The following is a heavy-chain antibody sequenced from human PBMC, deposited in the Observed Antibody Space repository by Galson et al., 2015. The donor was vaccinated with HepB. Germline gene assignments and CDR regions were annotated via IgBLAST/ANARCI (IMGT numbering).Heavy chain of an antibody. CDR3: ARGDGLGYNWNYASPLSYHYYYMDV. CDR2: INPNSGGT. J-gene: IGHJ6*03. CDR1: GYTFTDYY. D-gene: IGHD1-7*01. Sequence: SVKVSCKASGYTFTDYYMHWVRQAPGQGLEWMGWINPNSGGTYYAQKFPGRVTMTRDTSISTAYMELSRLRSDDTAVYYCARGDGLGYNWNYASPLSYHYYYMDVWGKGTTVTVSS. V-gene: IGHV1-2*02.